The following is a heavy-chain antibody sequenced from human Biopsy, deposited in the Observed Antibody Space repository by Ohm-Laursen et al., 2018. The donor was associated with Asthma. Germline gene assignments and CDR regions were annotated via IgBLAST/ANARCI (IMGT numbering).Heavy chain of an antibody. D-gene: IGHD4-23*01. CDR1: GYTFNSAG. V-gene: IGHV1-18*01. CDR3: ARAVDFSHYYGIDV. Sequence: ASVKVSCKPSGYTFNSAGITWVRQAPGQRLEWMGWISVYNGNTKVAQKLQDRVTMITDTSTSTAYMELRSLRSDDTAVYFCARAVDFSHYYGIDVWGQGTTVTVS. J-gene: IGHJ6*02. CDR2: ISVYNGNT.